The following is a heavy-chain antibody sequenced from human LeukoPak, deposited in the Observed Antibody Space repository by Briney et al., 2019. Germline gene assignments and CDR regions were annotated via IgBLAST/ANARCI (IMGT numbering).Heavy chain of an antibody. D-gene: IGHD4-17*01. CDR2: ISGSGGDT. J-gene: IGHJ4*02. CDR3: AKGGVYGDYYFDY. V-gene: IGHV3-23*01. Sequence: PGGSLRLSCAASGFTFNTYTMNWVRQAPGKGLEWVSVISGSGGDTYYADSVKGRFTISGDNSKNTVYLQMNSLRAEDTALYYCAKGGVYGDYYFDYWGQGTLVTVSS. CDR1: GFTFNTYT.